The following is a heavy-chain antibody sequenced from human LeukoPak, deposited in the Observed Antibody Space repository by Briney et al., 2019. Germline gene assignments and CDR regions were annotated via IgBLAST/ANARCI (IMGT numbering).Heavy chain of an antibody. CDR1: GFTFSSYA. V-gene: IGHV3-30-3*01. Sequence: GGSLRLSCAASGFTFSSYAMHWVRQAPGKGLEWVAVISYDGSNKYYADSVKGRFTISRDNSKNTLYLQMNSLRAEDTAVYYCARERPSYYDILTGYYPRSLPYYFDYWGQGTLVTVSS. CDR3: ARERPSYYDILTGYYPRSLPYYFDY. CDR2: ISYDGSNK. J-gene: IGHJ4*02. D-gene: IGHD3-9*01.